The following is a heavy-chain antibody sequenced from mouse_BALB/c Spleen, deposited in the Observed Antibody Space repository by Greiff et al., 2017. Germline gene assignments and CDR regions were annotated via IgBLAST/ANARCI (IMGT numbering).Heavy chain of an antibody. CDR2: INPSNGRT. CDR1: GYTFTSYW. J-gene: IGHJ4*01. CDR3: ARWNGKEDYAMDY. D-gene: IGHD2-1*01. V-gene: IGHV1S81*02. Sequence: QVQLQQPGAELVKPGASVKLSCKASGYTFTSYWMHWVKQRPGQGLEWIGEINPSNGRTNYNEKFKSKATLTVDKSSSTAYMQLSSLTSEDSAVYYCARWNGKEDYAMDYWGQGTSVTVSS.